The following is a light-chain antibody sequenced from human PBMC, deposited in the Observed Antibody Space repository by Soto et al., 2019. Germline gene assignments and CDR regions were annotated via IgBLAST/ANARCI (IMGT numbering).Light chain of an antibody. J-gene: IGKJ2*01. CDR1: QSVSSN. CDR3: QQYNNWPPLYT. V-gene: IGKV3-15*01. Sequence: EIVMTQSPATLSVSPGERATLSCRASQSVSSNLAWYQQKPGQAPRLLIYGASTRATGIPARFSGSGSGTEFTLTISSLQSEDFAVSSCQQYNNWPPLYTFGQGTKLEIK. CDR2: GAS.